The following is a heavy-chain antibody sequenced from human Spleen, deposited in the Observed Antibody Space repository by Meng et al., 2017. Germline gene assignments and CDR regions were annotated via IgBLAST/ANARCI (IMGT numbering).Heavy chain of an antibody. CDR3: AKEAVAGLYFFDY. V-gene: IGHV3-23*01. CDR2: ISGSGGST. Sequence: GESLKISCAASGFTFSSYAMNWVRQAPGKGLEWVSTISGSGGSTYYADSVKGRFTISRDNSKNTLSLQMNSLRAEDTAVYYCAKEAVAGLYFFDYWGQGTLVTVSS. J-gene: IGHJ4*02. CDR1: GFTFSSYA. D-gene: IGHD6-19*01.